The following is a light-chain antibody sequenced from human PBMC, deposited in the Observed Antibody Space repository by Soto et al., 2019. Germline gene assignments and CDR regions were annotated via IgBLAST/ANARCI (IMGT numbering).Light chain of an antibody. CDR2: DAS. CDR1: QSVSRY. J-gene: IGKJ2*01. Sequence: EIVLTQSPATLSLSPGERATLSCRASQSVSRYLDWYQQKPGQAPRLLIYDASNRATGIPARFSGSGSGTDFTLTINSLEPEDFAVYYCRQRSNWPRTFGQGTKLEIK. V-gene: IGKV3-11*01. CDR3: RQRSNWPRT.